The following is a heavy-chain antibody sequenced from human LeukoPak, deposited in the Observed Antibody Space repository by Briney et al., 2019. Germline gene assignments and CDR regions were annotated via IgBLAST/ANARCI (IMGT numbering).Heavy chain of an antibody. CDR3: ARDAGNSGYGCDL. J-gene: IGHJ5*02. CDR1: GFIFSQYS. CDR2: IRSSSET. V-gene: IGHV3-48*01. Sequence: AGGSLRLSCAASGFIFSQYSMNWVRQAPGKGLEWVSRIRSSSETFYADSVKGRFTISRDNARNSLYLQMNNLRGEDTAIYYCARDAGNSGYGCDLWGQGTLVTVSS. D-gene: IGHD5-12*01.